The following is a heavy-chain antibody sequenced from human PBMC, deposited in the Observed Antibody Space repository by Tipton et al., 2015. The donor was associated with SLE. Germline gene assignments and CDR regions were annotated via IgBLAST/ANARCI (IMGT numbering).Heavy chain of an antibody. V-gene: IGHV4-38-2*02. CDR3: ARDDYYDSSGYDY. D-gene: IGHD3-22*01. Sequence: TLSLTCTVSGGSISGYYWSWIRQPPGKGLEWIGSFYHSGSTDYNPSLKSRVTISVDTSKNQFSLKLSSVTAADTAVYYCARDDYYDSSGYDYWGQGTLVTVSS. J-gene: IGHJ4*02. CDR1: GGSISGYY. CDR2: FYHSGST.